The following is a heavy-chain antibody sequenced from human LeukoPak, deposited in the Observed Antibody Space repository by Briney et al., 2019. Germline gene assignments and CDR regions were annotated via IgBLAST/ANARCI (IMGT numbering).Heavy chain of an antibody. D-gene: IGHD2-2*01. V-gene: IGHV3-7*01. CDR3: ARVGDIVVVPAAPGFDI. CDR2: IKQDGSEK. J-gene: IGHJ3*02. CDR1: GFTFSSYW. Sequence: PGGSLRLSCAASGFTFSSYWMSWVRQAPGKGLEWVANIKQDGSEKYYVDSVKGRFTISRDNAKNSLYLQMNSLRAEDTAVYYCARVGDIVVVPAAPGFDIWGQGTMVTVSS.